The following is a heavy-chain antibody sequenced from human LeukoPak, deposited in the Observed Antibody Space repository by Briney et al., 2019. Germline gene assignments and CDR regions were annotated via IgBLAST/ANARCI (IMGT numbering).Heavy chain of an antibody. Sequence: PSETLSLTCTVSGDSVSSSSHYWVWIRQPPGKGLEWIGSVYCGGTTYNAPSFTGRVTVSVDMSMNQFSLKLNSVTAADTAIYFCARRGLTGEPRWGKGATITVSS. J-gene: IGHJ6*04. CDR1: GDSVSSSSHY. V-gene: IGHV4-39*07. CDR3: ARRGLTGEPR. D-gene: IGHD1-14*01. CDR2: VYCGGTT.